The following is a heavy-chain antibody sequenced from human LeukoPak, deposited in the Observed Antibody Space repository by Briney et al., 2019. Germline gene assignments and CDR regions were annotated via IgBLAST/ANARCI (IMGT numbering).Heavy chain of an antibody. D-gene: IGHD4-17*01. CDR3: ARGHYGDYA. J-gene: IGHJ5*02. V-gene: IGHV3-7*01. Sequence: GGPVRLSCAACGLSLRSYWMNWVRQAPGKGLEGVANIKEDGSETHHVDVVRGRFSISRDNTKNSLYLEMNSLRDEDTAVYYGARGHYGDYAWGRGTLVTVSS. CDR1: GLSLRSYW. CDR2: IKEDGSET.